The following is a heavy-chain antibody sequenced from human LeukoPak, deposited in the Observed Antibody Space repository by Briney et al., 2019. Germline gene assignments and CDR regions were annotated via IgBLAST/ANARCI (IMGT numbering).Heavy chain of an antibody. V-gene: IGHV3-53*01. CDR1: GFTVNNNY. J-gene: IGHJ5*02. CDR3: ARGQGA. CDR2: IYIGGGT. Sequence: GGSLRLSCAASGFTVNNNYMSWVRQAPGKGLEWVSVIYIGGGTYYAASVKGRFTISRDNPKNTLFLQMNSLRADDTAMYYCARGQGAWGQGTLVTVSS.